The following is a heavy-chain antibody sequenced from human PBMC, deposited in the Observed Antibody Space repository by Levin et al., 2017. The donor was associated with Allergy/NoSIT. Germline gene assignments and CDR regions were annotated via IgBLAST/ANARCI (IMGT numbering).Heavy chain of an antibody. D-gene: IGHD2-2*01. CDR3: PRRGAVRKVVAAGLRGGNYGMDV. CDR1: GGSLSPYY. J-gene: IGHJ6*02. Sequence: SETLSLTCAVYGGSLSPYYWSWIRQPPGKGLEWLGEINHSGSTYYNPSLKSRVTISVDTSKNQFSLKLSSVTAADTALYYFPRRGAVRKVVAAGLRGGNYGMDVWGQGTTVTVSS. CDR2: INHSGST. V-gene: IGHV4-34*01.